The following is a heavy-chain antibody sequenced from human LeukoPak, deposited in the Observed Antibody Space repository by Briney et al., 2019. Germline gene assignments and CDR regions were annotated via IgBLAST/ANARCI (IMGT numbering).Heavy chain of an antibody. Sequence: GGSLRLSCAASGFIFSNYWMSWVRQAPGKGLEWVANIKQDGSDKYYVDSVKGRFTISRDNGKNSLYLEMNSLRAEDTAMYYSARSMRRGSYDSWGQGALVTVSS. CDR1: GFIFSNYW. CDR3: ARSMRRGSYDS. CDR2: IKQDGSDK. J-gene: IGHJ4*02. V-gene: IGHV3-7*03. D-gene: IGHD1-26*01.